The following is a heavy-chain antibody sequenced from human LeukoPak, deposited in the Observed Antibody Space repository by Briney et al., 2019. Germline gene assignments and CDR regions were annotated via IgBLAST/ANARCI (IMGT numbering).Heavy chain of an antibody. J-gene: IGHJ4*02. CDR2: ISAYNGNT. V-gene: IGHV1-18*01. CDR1: GYTFTSYG. Sequence: ASVKVSCKASGYTFTSYGISWVRQAPGQGLEWMGWISAYNGNTNYAQKLQGRVTMTTDTSTSTAYMELRSLRSDDTAVYYCARFAGGYYYGSGRIYWGQGTLVTVSS. CDR3: ARFAGGYYYGSGRIY. D-gene: IGHD3-10*01.